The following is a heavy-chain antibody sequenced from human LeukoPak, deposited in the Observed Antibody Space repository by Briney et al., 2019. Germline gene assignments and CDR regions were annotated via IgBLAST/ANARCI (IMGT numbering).Heavy chain of an antibody. CDR2: IKSKADGSTK. D-gene: IGHD6-19*01. Sequence: PGGSLRLSCAAPGFTFRRARMSRGRQAPGTGLEWVGRIKSKADGSTKYYAAPVKGRFTISRDDSKNTLYQQMNSLITEDTAVYYCTTVLIAVAGNISDYWGQGTLVTVSS. CDR3: TTVLIAVAGNISDY. V-gene: IGHV3-15*01. J-gene: IGHJ4*02. CDR1: GFTFRRAR.